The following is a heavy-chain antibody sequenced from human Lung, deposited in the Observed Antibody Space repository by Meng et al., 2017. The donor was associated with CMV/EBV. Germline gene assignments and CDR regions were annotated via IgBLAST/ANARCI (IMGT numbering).Heavy chain of an antibody. CDR1: GYTFTGYY. CDR2: INPNSGGT. CDR3: ARGVGYCSSTSCQVWFDP. J-gene: IGHJ5*02. D-gene: IGHD2-2*01. Sequence: SXXVSXXASGYTFTGYYMHWVRQAPGQGLEWMGWINPNSGGTNYAQKFQGRVTMTRDTSINTAYMELSRLRSDDTAVYYCARGVGYCSSTSCQVWFDPWXQGTLVTVSS. V-gene: IGHV1-2*02.